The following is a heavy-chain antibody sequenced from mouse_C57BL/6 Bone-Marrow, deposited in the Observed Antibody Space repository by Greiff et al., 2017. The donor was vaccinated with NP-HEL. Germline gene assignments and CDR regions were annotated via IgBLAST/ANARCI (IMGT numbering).Heavy chain of an antibody. J-gene: IGHJ2*01. V-gene: IGHV1-69*01. CDR3: ARVDYDGLDYCDY. Sequence: QVQLQQPGAELVMPGASVKLSCKASGYTFTSYWMHWVKQRPGQGLEWIGEIDPSDSYTNYNQKFKGKSTLTVDKSSSTAYMQLSSLTSEDSAVYYCARVDYDGLDYCDYWGQGTTLTVSS. CDR2: IDPSDSYT. CDR1: GYTFTSYW. D-gene: IGHD2-4*01.